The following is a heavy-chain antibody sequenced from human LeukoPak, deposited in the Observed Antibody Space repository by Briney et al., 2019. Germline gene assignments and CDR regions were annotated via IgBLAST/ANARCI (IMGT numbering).Heavy chain of an antibody. Sequence: GGSLRLSCAASGFTFSSYGMHWVRQAPGKGLEWVAFTRYDGSNKYYADSVKGRFTISRDNSKNTLYLQMNSLRAEDTAVYYCARDSSRNYDFWKKDENWFDPWGQGTLVTVSS. D-gene: IGHD3-3*01. J-gene: IGHJ5*02. CDR3: ARDSSRNYDFWKKDENWFDP. V-gene: IGHV3-30*02. CDR1: GFTFSSYG. CDR2: TRYDGSNK.